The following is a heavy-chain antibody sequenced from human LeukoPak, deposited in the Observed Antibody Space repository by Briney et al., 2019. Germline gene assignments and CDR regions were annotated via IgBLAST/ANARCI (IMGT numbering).Heavy chain of an antibody. CDR1: GFTFGSYG. D-gene: IGHD5-12*01. CDR3: AKDLATMGYYYYMDV. V-gene: IGHV3-33*06. Sequence: GRSLRLSCAASGFTFGSYGMHWVRQAPGKGLEWVAVIWYDGSNKYYADSVKGRFTISRDNSKNTLYLQMNSLRAEDTAVYYCAKDLATMGYYYYMDVWGKGTTVTVSS. CDR2: IWYDGSNK. J-gene: IGHJ6*03.